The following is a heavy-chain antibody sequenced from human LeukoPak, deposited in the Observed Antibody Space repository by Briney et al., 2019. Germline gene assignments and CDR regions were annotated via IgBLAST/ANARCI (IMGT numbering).Heavy chain of an antibody. V-gene: IGHV4-59*08. CDR2: IYYSGST. D-gene: IGHD6-13*01. CDR1: GGSISSYY. CDR3: ARAAAGTRFDP. Sequence: SETLSLTCTVSGGSISSYYWSWIRQPPGKGLEWIGCIYYSGSTNHNPSLKSRVTISVDMSKNQFSLKLSSVTAADTAVYYCARAAAGTRFDPWGQGTLVTVSS. J-gene: IGHJ5*02.